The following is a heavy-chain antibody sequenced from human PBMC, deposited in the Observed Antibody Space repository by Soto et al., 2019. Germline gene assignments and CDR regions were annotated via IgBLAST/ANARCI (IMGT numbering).Heavy chain of an antibody. J-gene: IGHJ6*02. Sequence: GASVKVSCKASGYTFTGYYMHWVRQAPGQGLEWMGWINPNSGGTNYAQKFQGWVTMTRDTSXXXXXXXXXXXXXXDXAAYYCARDVGSSWYINYYYGMDVWGQGTTVTVSS. CDR3: ARDVGSSWYINYYYGMDV. V-gene: IGHV1-2*04. CDR1: GYTFTGYY. D-gene: IGHD6-13*01. CDR2: INPNSGGT.